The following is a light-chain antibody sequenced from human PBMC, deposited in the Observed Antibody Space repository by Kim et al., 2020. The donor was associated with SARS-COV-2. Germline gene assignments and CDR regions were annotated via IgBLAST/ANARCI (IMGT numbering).Light chain of an antibody. CDR3: QQRYSWPLT. CDR1: QSVDNF. Sequence: EIVSTLSPATLSLSPGERATLSCRTSQSVDNFLAWYQQRPGQAPRLLIYDAYIRASDIPARFSGSGSGTDFILTISNLEPEDFAIYYCQQRYSWPLTFGGGTKVDIK. V-gene: IGKV3-11*01. CDR2: DAY. J-gene: IGKJ4*01.